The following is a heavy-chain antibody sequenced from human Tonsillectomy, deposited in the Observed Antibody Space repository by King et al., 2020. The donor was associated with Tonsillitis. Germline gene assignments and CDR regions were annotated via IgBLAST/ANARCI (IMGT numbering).Heavy chain of an antibody. J-gene: IGHJ4*02. CDR1: GFTFSMYA. Sequence: VQLVESGGGLVQPGGSLRLSCAASGFTFSMYAMTWVRQPPGKGLEWVSTITGRGAYTYYADSMKGRFTISRDNSKNTLFLQMDGLRVEDTAVYFCAKDYDPTFDLRPWDSWGQGTLVTVSS. CDR2: ITGRGAYT. V-gene: IGHV3-23*04. CDR3: AKDYDPTFDLRPWDS. D-gene: IGHD3-16*01.